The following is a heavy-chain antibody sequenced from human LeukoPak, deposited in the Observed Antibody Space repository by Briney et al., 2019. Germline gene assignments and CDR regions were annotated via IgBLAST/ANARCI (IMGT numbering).Heavy chain of an antibody. J-gene: IGHJ6*03. CDR3: ARGIHDSSGYYSYYYYYYYMDV. CDR2: MNPNSGNT. Sequence: ASVTVSCKASGYTFTSYDINWVRQATGQGLEWMGWMNPNSGNTGYAQKFQGRVTMTRNTSISTAYMELSSLRSEDTAVYYCARGIHDSSGYYSYYYYYYYMDVWGKGTTVTVSS. D-gene: IGHD3-22*01. V-gene: IGHV1-8*01. CDR1: GYTFTSYD.